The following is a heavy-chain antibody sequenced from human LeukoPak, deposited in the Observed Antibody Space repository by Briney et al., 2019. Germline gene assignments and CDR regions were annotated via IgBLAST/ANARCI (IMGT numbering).Heavy chain of an antibody. CDR1: GGILSSYA. J-gene: IGHJ4*02. CDR3: ATGEPYCGGDCYFAY. CDR2: IIPVFDTP. Sequence: SVKVSCKVSGGILSSYAINWVRQAPGQGLEWMGRIIPVFDTPNYTQKFQDRVTITADESTSTAYMQLNSLRSEDTAVYYCATGEPYCGGDCYFAYWGQGTLVTVSS. V-gene: IGHV1-69*15. D-gene: IGHD2-21*01.